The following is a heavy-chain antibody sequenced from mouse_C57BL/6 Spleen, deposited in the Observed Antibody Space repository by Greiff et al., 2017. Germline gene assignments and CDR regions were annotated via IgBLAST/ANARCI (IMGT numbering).Heavy chain of an antibody. CDR1: GYAFTNYL. D-gene: IGHD1-1*01. Sequence: QVQLQQSGAELVRPGTSVKVSCKASGYAFTNYLIEWVKQRPGQGLEWIGVINPGSGGTNYNEKFKGKATLTADKSSSTAYLQLSSLTSEDYAVYFCARRNYGSSSYWYFDVWGTGTTVTVSS. CDR2: INPGSGGT. V-gene: IGHV1-54*01. CDR3: ARRNYGSSSYWYFDV. J-gene: IGHJ1*03.